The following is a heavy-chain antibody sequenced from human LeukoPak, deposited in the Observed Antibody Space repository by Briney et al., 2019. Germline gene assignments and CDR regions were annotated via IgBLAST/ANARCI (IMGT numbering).Heavy chain of an antibody. D-gene: IGHD2-21*01. CDR3: ARICGGDCFDAFDI. V-gene: IGHV1-8*03. Sequence: ASVKVSCKASGYTFTSYDINWVRQATGQGLEWMGWMNPNSGNTGYAQKFQGRVTITRNTSISTAYMELSSLRSEDTAVYYCARICGGDCFDAFDIWGQGTMVTVSS. CDR1: GYTFTSYD. J-gene: IGHJ3*02. CDR2: MNPNSGNT.